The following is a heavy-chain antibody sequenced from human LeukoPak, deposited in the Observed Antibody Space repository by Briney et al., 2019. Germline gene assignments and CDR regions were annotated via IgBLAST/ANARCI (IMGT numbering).Heavy chain of an antibody. CDR2: IYHSGKT. J-gene: IGHJ4*02. V-gene: IGHV4-38-2*02. CDR3: ARVAAAVRWLHQAGGPRHFDS. CDR1: GYSISSGYY. D-gene: IGHD5-24*01. Sequence: SETLSLTCTVSGYSISSGYYWGWIRQPPGKGLEWIGSIYHSGKTYYNPSLKSPVTISVDTSKNQFSLKLTSVTATDTAVYFCARVAAAVRWLHQAGGPRHFDSWGRGTLVTVSS.